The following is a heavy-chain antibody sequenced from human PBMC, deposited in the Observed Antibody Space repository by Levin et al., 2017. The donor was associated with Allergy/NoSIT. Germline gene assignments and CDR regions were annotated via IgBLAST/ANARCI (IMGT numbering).Heavy chain of an antibody. CDR1: GFTFSSYS. J-gene: IGHJ4*02. CDR3: ARDSGDPDFDY. CDR2: ISSSSSYI. Sequence: GESLKISCAASGFTFSSYSMNWVRQAPGKGLEWVSSISSSSSYIYYADSVKGRFTISRDNAKNSLYLQMNSLRAEDTAVYYCARDSGDPDFDYWGQGTLVTVSS. V-gene: IGHV3-21*01. D-gene: IGHD3-10*01.